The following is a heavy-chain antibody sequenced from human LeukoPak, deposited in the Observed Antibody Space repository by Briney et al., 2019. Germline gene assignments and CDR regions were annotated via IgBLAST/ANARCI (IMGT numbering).Heavy chain of an antibody. J-gene: IGHJ4*02. CDR2: IYYGGST. Sequence: SETLSLTCTVSGGSISSYYWSWIRQPPGKGLEWIGYIYYGGSTNYNPSLKSRVTISVDTSKNQFSLKLSSVTAADTAVYYCARHVDTAMVYYFDYWGQGTLVTVSS. V-gene: IGHV4-59*08. D-gene: IGHD5-18*01. CDR1: GGSISSYY. CDR3: ARHVDTAMVYYFDY.